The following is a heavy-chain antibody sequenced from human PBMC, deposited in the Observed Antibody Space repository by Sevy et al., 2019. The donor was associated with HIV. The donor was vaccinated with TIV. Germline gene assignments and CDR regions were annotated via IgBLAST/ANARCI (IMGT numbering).Heavy chain of an antibody. J-gene: IGHJ4*02. CDR2: INPNSGGT. CDR3: ARHPPGYSSGWYYFDY. CDR1: GYTFTGYY. Sequence: ASVKVSCKASGYTFTGYYMHWVRQAPGQGLEWMGWINPNSGGTNYAQKFQGRVTMTRDTSISTAYMELSRLRSGDTAVYYCARHPPGYSSGWYYFDYWGQGTLVTVSS. D-gene: IGHD6-19*01. V-gene: IGHV1-2*02.